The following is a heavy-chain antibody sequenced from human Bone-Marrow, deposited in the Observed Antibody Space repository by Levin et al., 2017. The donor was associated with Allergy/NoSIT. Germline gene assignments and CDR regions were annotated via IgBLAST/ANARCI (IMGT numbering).Heavy chain of an antibody. Sequence: KSGGSLRLSCSASGITFSSYTMNWVRQAPGKGLEWVASISSSRSSTYYADSVRGRFTISRGNAQNSVSLQMSSLRAEDTAVYYCASGVCRAGDCYSYDYWGQGTLVTVS. CDR1: GITFSSYT. CDR2: ISSSRSST. V-gene: IGHV3-21*01. CDR3: ASGVCRAGDCYSYDY. D-gene: IGHD2-21*02. J-gene: IGHJ4*02.